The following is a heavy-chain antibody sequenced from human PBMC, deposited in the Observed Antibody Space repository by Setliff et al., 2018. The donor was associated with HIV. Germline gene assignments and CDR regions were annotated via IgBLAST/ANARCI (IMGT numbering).Heavy chain of an antibody. D-gene: IGHD2-15*01. J-gene: IGHJ2*01. CDR3: ARMGIVVVVAAPNWYFDL. V-gene: IGHV4-4*09. CDR1: GGSISSYY. Sequence: KTSETLSLTCTVSGGSISSYYWSWIRQPPGKGLEWLGHIYSSGSTNYNPSLKSRVTISVDTSKNQFSLKLSSVTAADTAVYYCARMGIVVVVAAPNWYFDLWGRGTLVTVSS. CDR2: IYSSGST.